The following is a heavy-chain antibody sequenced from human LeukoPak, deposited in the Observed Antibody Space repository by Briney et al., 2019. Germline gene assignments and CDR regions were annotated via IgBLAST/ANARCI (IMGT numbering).Heavy chain of an antibody. V-gene: IGHV4-31*03. CDR1: GGSIISGGYY. J-gene: IGHJ4*02. CDR2: IYYRGST. D-gene: IGHD3-10*01. Sequence: PSETLSLTCTVSGGSIISGGYYWGWIRQHPGKGLEWIVYIYYRGSTYYNPSLKSRVTISVDTSKNQFSLNLTSVTAADTAVYYCARWVVPGTLDYWGQGTLVTVSS. CDR3: ARWVVPGTLDY.